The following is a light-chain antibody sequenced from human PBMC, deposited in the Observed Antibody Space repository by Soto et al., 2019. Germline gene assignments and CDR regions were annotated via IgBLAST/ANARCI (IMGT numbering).Light chain of an antibody. V-gene: IGKV3-20*01. CDR3: QQYGSSSWT. Sequence: EIVLTQSPGTLSLSPGERATLSCRASLSVSSSYFAWYQQRFGQAPRLLIYGASSRATGIPDRFSGSGSGTDFTLTISRLEPEDFAVYYCQQYGSSSWTFGQGTKVEIK. J-gene: IGKJ1*01. CDR1: LSVSSSY. CDR2: GAS.